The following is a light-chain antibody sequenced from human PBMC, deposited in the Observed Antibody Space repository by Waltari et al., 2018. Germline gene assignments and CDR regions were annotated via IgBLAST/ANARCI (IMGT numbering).Light chain of an antibody. CDR3: SSYTSSSTYV. CDR1: SSDVGSYNR. CDR2: EVS. Sequence: QSALTQPLSVSGSPGQSVTFPCTGTSSDVGSYNRVSWYQQPPGTAPNLMIYEVSNRPSGVPDRFSGSKSGNTASLTISGLQAEDEADYYCSSYTSSSTYVFGTGTKVTVL. J-gene: IGLJ1*01. V-gene: IGLV2-18*02.